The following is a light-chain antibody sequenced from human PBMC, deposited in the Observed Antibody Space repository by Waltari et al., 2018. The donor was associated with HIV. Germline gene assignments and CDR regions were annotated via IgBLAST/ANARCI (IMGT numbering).Light chain of an antibody. V-gene: IGKV2-28*01. CDR2: LGS. CDR1: QSLLHSNGYNY. Sequence: DIVMTQSPLSLPVTPGEPASIPCRSSQSLLHSNGYNYLDCYLQKPEQSPQLLIYLGSYRASWVPDRFRGSGSGTDVTLKISRVEAEDVGVYYCMQALQTPTFGQGTKVEIK. J-gene: IGKJ1*01. CDR3: MQALQTPT.